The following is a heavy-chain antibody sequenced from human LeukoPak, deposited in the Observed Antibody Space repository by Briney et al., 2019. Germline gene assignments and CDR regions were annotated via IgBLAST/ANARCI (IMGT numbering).Heavy chain of an antibody. CDR3: ARDSSSYFAY. D-gene: IGHD6-6*01. V-gene: IGHV1-69*01. CDR1: GGTFSSYA. J-gene: IGHJ4*02. CDR2: IIPIFGTA. Sequence: GASVKVSCKASGGTFSSYAISWVRQAPGQGLEWMGGIIPIFGTANYAQKFQGRATITADESTSTAYMELSSLKSEDTAVYYCARDSSSYFAYWGQGTLVTVSS.